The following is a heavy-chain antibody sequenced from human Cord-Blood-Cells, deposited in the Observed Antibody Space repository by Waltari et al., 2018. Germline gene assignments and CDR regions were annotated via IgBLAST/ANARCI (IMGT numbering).Heavy chain of an antibody. CDR1: GGSISSGGYY. Sequence: QVQLQESGPGLVKPSQTLSITCTFAGGSISSGGYYWSWIRQHPGKGLEWIGYNCYSGRSSYNPSLKSRVTISVDTSKNPFSLNLSSVTAADTAVYYCARDGAYYYGSGSYYNYFDYWGQGTLVTVSS. D-gene: IGHD3-10*01. V-gene: IGHV4-31*03. J-gene: IGHJ4*02. CDR3: ARDGAYYYGSGSYYNYFDY. CDR2: NCYSGRS.